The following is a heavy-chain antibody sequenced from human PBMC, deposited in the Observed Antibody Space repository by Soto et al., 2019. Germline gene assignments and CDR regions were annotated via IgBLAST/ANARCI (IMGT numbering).Heavy chain of an antibody. Sequence: ASVKVSCKASGYTFTSYGISWVRQAPGQGLEWMGWISAYNGNTNYAQKLQGRVTMTTDTSTSTAYMELRSLRSDDPAVYYCADFSGSYGSLTLPFDAFDIWGQGTMVTVSS. V-gene: IGHV1-18*01. D-gene: IGHD1-26*01. CDR2: ISAYNGNT. J-gene: IGHJ3*02. CDR1: GYTFTSYG. CDR3: ADFSGSYGSLTLPFDAFDI.